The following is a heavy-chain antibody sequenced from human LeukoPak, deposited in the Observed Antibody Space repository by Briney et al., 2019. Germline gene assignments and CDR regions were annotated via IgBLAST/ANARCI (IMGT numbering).Heavy chain of an antibody. CDR1: GGSISSSSYY. Sequence: SESLSLTCTVSGGSISSSSYYWDWLRQPPGKGLGWIVSIYYSGSTYYNPSLKSRVTISVDTSKNQFSLKLSSVTAADAAVYYCASIIGSGKLFDYWGQGTLVTVSS. V-gene: IGHV4-39*01. J-gene: IGHJ4*02. CDR2: IYYSGST. CDR3: ASIIGSGKLFDY. D-gene: IGHD3-10*01.